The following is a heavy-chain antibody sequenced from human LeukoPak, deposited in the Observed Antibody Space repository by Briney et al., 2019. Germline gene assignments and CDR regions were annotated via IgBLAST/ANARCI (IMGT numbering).Heavy chain of an antibody. J-gene: IGHJ4*02. V-gene: IGHV4-4*07. CDR2: IYTSGST. D-gene: IGHD3-10*01. CDR3: ARDSMLLWFGD. CDR1: GVSISSYY. Sequence: PSETLSLTCTVSGVSISSYYWIWLRQPAGKGLEWIGRIYTSGSTNYDPSLKSRVTMSVDTSKNQFSLKLSSVTAADTAVYYCARDSMLLWFGDWGQGTLVTVSS.